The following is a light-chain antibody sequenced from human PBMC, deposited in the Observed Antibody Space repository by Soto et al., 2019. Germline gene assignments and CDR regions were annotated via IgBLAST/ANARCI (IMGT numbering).Light chain of an antibody. CDR2: GAS. J-gene: IGKJ1*01. CDR1: QSVSSSY. CDR3: QQYGSSPWT. V-gene: IGKV3-20*01. Sequence: EIVWTQSPGTLSLSPGERATLSCRASQSVSSSYLAWYQQKPGQAPRLLIYGASSRATGIPDRFSGSGTGTEFTLTISRLEPEDFAVYYCQQYGSSPWTFGQGTKVEIK.